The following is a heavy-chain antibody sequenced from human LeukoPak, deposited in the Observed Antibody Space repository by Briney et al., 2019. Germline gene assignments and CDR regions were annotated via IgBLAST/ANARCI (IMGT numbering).Heavy chain of an antibody. CDR2: IYSDNT. CDR3: ARAFGVYVTGTTFDY. Sequence: GGSLRLSCTVSGFTVSSNSMSWVRQAPGKGLEWVSFIYSDNTHYSDSVKGRFTISRDNSKNTLYLQMNSLRAEDTAVYYCARAFGVYVTGTTFDYWGQGTLVTVSS. V-gene: IGHV3-66*03. CDR1: GFTVSSNS. J-gene: IGHJ4*02. D-gene: IGHD1-7*01.